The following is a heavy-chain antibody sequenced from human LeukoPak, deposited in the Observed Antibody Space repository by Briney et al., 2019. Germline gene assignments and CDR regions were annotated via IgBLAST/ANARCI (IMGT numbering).Heavy chain of an antibody. CDR2: IRYDGSNK. CDR1: GFTFSSYG. V-gene: IGHV3-30*02. Sequence: GGSLRLSCAASGFTFSSYGMHWVRQAPGKGLEWVAFIRYDGSNKYYADSVKGRFTISRDNSKNTLYLQMNSLRAEDTAVYYCAKDLRVLQSIAAPAGYWGQGTLVTVSS. CDR3: AKDLRVLQSIAAPAGY. D-gene: IGHD6-6*01. J-gene: IGHJ4*02.